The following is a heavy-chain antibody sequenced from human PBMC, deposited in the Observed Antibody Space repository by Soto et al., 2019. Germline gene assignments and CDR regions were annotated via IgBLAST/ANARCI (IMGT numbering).Heavy chain of an antibody. Sequence: QVQMVQSGAEVKKPGDSVKVSCKASGYTFTDYYMHWVRQAPGQGFEWVGGINPESGNPKYVPKFQGRVTVTRDTSTSTASMELNRLTFDDTAVYYCASEDCRNTNCLKGFDYWGQGTLVTVSS. CDR1: GYTFTDYY. CDR3: ASEDCRNTNCLKGFDY. CDR2: INPESGNP. D-gene: IGHD2-15*01. J-gene: IGHJ4*02. V-gene: IGHV1-2*02.